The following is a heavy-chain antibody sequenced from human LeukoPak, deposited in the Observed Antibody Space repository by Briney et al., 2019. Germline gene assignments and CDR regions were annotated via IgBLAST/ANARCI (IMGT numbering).Heavy chain of an antibody. CDR3: ARGRDLFDS. J-gene: IGHJ4*02. CDR1: GFTFNTYS. V-gene: IGHV3-48*04. Sequence: GGSLRLSCVASGFTFNTYSMNWFRQAPGKGLEWISYISSSSATIYYADSVKGRFTISRDNARNALYLQMNSLRAEDTAVYYCARGRDLFDSWGEGTLVIVSS. CDR2: ISSSSATI.